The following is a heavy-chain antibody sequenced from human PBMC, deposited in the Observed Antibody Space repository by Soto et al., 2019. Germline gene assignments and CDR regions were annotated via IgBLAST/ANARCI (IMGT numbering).Heavy chain of an antibody. D-gene: IGHD3-22*01. V-gene: IGHV3-33*01. CDR3: ARGKGVVDEYYYYGMDV. CDR1: GFTFSSYG. J-gene: IGHJ6*02. Sequence: QVQLVESGGGVVQPGRSLRLSCAASGFTFSSYGMHWVRQAPGKGLEWVAVIWYDGSDKYYADSVKGRFTISRDNSKNTLYLQMNSLRAEDTAVYYCARGKGVVDEYYYYGMDVLGQGTTVTVSS. CDR2: IWYDGSDK.